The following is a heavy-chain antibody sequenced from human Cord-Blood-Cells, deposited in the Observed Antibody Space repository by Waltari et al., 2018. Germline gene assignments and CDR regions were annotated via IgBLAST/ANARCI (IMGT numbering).Heavy chain of an antibody. CDR1: GGSFSGSY. CDR3: ARVTYYFWSGYYEYFQH. CDR2: INHSGST. Sequence: QVQLQQWGAGLLKPSETLSLTCAVYGGSFSGSYWSWIRQPPGKGLEWIGEINHSGSTNYNPSLKSRVTISVDTSKNQFSLKLSSVTAADTAVYYCARVTYYFWSGYYEYFQHWGQGTLVTVSS. V-gene: IGHV4-34*01. J-gene: IGHJ1*01. D-gene: IGHD3-3*01.